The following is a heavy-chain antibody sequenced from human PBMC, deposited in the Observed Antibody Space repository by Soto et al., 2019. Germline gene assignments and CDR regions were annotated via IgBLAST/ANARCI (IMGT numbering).Heavy chain of an antibody. J-gene: IGHJ3*02. CDR3: ARSPYGIDAFDI. CDR2: IYYSGST. V-gene: IGHV4-61*01. Sequence: SETLSLTCTVSGGSVSSGSCYWSWIRQPPGKGLEWIGYIYYSGSTNYNPSLKSRVTISVDTSKNQFSLKLSSVTAADTAVYYCARSPYGIDAFDIWGQGTMVTVSS. CDR1: GGSVSSGSCY. D-gene: IGHD2-8*01.